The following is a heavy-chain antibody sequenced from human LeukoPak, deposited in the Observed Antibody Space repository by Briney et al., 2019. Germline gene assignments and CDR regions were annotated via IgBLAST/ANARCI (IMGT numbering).Heavy chain of an antibody. CDR1: GGSFSGYY. V-gene: IGHV4-34*01. D-gene: IGHD3-16*02. CDR2: INHSGST. Sequence: SETLSLTCAVYGGSFSGYYWSWIRQPPGKGLEWIGEINHSGSTNYNPSLKSRVTISVDTSKNQFSLKLSSVTAADTAVYYCAVGRLGELSSPNFDYWGQGTLVTVSP. J-gene: IGHJ4*02. CDR3: AVGRLGELSSPNFDY.